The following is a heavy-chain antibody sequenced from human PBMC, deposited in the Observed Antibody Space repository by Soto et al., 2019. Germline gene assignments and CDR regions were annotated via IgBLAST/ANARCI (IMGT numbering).Heavy chain of an antibody. CDR3: ARVGGGYYSGGSCRIYS. V-gene: IGHV4-39*01. D-gene: IGHD2-15*01. J-gene: IGHJ4*02. CDR1: GGSISSSSYY. Sequence: SETLSLTCTVSGGSISSSSYYWGWIRQPPGKGLEWIGSIYYSGNTYYNPSLKSRVTISVDTSKNQFSLKLSSVTAADTAVYYCARVGGGYYSGGSCRIYSWGKGPLVTLS. CDR2: IYYSGNT.